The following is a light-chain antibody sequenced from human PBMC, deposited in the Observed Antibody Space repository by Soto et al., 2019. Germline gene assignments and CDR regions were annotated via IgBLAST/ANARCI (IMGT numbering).Light chain of an antibody. CDR1: QSVSSN. V-gene: IGKV3-15*01. CDR2: GAS. CDR3: QQYNNWPLT. Sequence: EIVMTQSPATLSVSTGERATLSCRAGQSVSSNLAWYQQKPGQAPRLLIYGASTRATGIPARFSGSGSGTEFTLTISSLQSEDFAVYYCQQYNNWPLTFGQGTKVDI. J-gene: IGKJ1*01.